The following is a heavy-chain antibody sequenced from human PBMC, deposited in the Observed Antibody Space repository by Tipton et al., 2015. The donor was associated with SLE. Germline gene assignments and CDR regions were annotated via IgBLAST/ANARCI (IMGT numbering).Heavy chain of an antibody. J-gene: IGHJ4*02. D-gene: IGHD3-10*01. CDR3: SAWFNY. CDR2: ISPDGTRT. V-gene: IGHV3-74*01. Sequence: GSLRLSCAASGFTFRSYWMHWIRHAPGKGLEWVSHISPDGTRTSYADSVKGRFTVSRDDAKNTLYLQMNSLGVDDSAVYFCSAWFNYWGQGSLVSVSS. CDR1: GFTFRSYW.